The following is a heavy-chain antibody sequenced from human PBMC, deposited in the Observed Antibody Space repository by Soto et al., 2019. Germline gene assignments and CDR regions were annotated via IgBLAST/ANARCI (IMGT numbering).Heavy chain of an antibody. CDR3: ARREIQGPIDY. J-gene: IGHJ4*02. D-gene: IGHD1-26*01. Sequence: QVQLQESGPGLVKPSDTLSLTCAVSGYSISSSNWWGWIRQPPGKGLEWIGYIYYSGTTYYNPSLKTRGTMSVDTSKNPFSLTLTSVTAVDTAVYYCARREIQGPIDYWGQGTLVTVSS. CDR2: IYYSGTT. CDR1: GYSISSSNW. V-gene: IGHV4-28*01.